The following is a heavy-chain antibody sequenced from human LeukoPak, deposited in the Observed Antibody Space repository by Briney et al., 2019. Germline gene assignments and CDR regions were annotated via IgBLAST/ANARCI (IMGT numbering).Heavy chain of an antibody. CDR1: GYTFTSYG. J-gene: IGHJ4*02. CDR2: ISAYSGGT. CDR3: ASSPFDY. Sequence: ASVKVSCKASGYTFTSYGISWVRQAPGQGLEWMGWISAYSGGTNYAQKFQGRVTMTRDTSISTAYMELSRLRSDDTAVYYCASSPFDYWGQGTLVTVSS. V-gene: IGHV1-2*02.